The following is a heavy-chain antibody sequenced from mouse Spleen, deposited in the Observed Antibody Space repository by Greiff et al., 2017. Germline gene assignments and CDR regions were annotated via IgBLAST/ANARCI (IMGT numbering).Heavy chain of an antibody. V-gene: IGHV1-19*01. D-gene: IGHD3-3*01. CDR2: INPYNGGT. Sequence: VQLQQSGPVLVKPGASVKMSCKASGYTFTDYYMNWVKQSHGKSLEWIGVINPYNGGTSYNQKFKGKATLTVDKSSSTAYMELNSLTSEDSAVYYCARGGDAYFDYWGQGTTLTVSS. CDR3: ARGGDAYFDY. CDR1: GYTFTDYY. J-gene: IGHJ2*01.